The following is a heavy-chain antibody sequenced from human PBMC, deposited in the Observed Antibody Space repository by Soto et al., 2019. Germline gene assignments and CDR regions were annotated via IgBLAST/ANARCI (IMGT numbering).Heavy chain of an antibody. Sequence: QVQLQESGPGLVKPSQTLSLTCTVSGGSISSGDYYWTWIRQSPGKGLEWIGYIYYSGSTYYNPSLKSRVTISVDTSKNHISLKLISVTAADTAVYYCASRRSRGRALLFDPWGQGTLVTVSS. V-gene: IGHV4-30-4*01. CDR1: GGSISSGDYY. CDR2: IYYSGST. D-gene: IGHD3-16*01. CDR3: ASRRSRGRALLFDP. J-gene: IGHJ5*02.